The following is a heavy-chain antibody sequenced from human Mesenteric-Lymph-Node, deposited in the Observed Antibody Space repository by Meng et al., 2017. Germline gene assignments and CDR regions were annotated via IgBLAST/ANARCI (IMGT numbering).Heavy chain of an antibody. D-gene: IGHD3/OR15-3a*01. CDR2: ISAYNGQT. CDR1: GYTFINYG. Sequence: VWRGEPGGWVNKPRASMKFSCKASGYTFINYGISWVRQAPGQGLEWMGWISAYNGQTNYAQKFQGRVIMTTDTSTSTAYMDLRSLRSDDTAVYFCARDRDWSLDYWGQGTLVTVSS. J-gene: IGHJ4*02. CDR3: ARDRDWSLDY. V-gene: IGHV1-18*01.